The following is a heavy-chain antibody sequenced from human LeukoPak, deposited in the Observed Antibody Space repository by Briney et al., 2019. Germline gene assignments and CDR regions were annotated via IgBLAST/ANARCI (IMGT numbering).Heavy chain of an antibody. D-gene: IGHD4-17*01. CDR3: VYGDYRRYFDY. CDR1: GFTFSSYA. V-gene: IGHV3-23*01. Sequence: PGGSLRLSCAASGFTFSSYAMTWVRQAPGKGLEWVSVITGSGGISYYADSVKGRFTISRDNSKNTLYLQMNSLRAEDTAVYYCVYGDYRRYFDYWGQGTLVTVSS. CDR2: ITGSGGIS. J-gene: IGHJ4*02.